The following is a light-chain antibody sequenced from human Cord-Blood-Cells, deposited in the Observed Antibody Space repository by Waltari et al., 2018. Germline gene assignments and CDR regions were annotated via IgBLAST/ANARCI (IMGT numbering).Light chain of an antibody. CDR3: SSYTSSSTWV. J-gene: IGLJ3*02. Sequence: QSALTQPASVSGSPGQSITISCTGTSSDVGGYNSVSWYQQHPGKAPKLMIYDVSKRPSGVSNRFSGSKSGNTASLTISGLQAEDEDDYYCSSYTSSSTWVFGGGTKLTVL. CDR2: DVS. V-gene: IGLV2-14*01. CDR1: SSDVGGYNS.